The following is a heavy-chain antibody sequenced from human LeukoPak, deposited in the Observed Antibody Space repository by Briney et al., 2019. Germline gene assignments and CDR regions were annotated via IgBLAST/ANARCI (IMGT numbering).Heavy chain of an antibody. J-gene: IGHJ5*02. CDR3: ATEAAGPYNWFDP. CDR1: GFTFSSYG. D-gene: IGHD6-13*01. Sequence: GSLRLSCAASGFTFSSYGMHWVRRPPGKGLEWIGSIYYSGSTYYNPSLKSRVTISVDTSKNQFSLKLSSVTAADTAVYYCATEAAGPYNWFDPWGQGTLVTVSS. V-gene: IGHV4-39*02. CDR2: IYYSGST.